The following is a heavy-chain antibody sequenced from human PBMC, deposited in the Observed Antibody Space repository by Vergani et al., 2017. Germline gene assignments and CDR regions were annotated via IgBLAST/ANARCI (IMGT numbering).Heavy chain of an antibody. D-gene: IGHD1-1*01. CDR3: AREGTTGTTLSQPCDY. V-gene: IGHV1-69*06. J-gene: IGHJ4*02. Sequence: QVQLVQSGAEVKKPGSSVKVSCKASGGTFSSYAISWVRQAPGQGLEWMGGIIPIFGTANYAPKFQGRVTITADKSTSTAYMELSSLRSEDTAVYYCAREGTTGTTLSQPCDYWGQGTLVTVSS. CDR1: GGTFSSYA. CDR2: IIPIFGTA.